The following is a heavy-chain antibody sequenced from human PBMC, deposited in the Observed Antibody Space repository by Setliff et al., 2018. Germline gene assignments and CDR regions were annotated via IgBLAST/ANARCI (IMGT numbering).Heavy chain of an antibody. CDR2: ISGSGGST. Sequence: GESLKISCAASGFIFGSDYMNWVRQAPGKGLEWVSAISGSGGSTDYADSVKGRFNISRDNSKNTLYLQMNGRRAEDTAIYYCAGDPPGPHLVYTYWGQGALVTVSS. V-gene: IGHV3-23*01. CDR1: GFIFGSDY. CDR3: AGDPPGPHLVYTY. D-gene: IGHD3-16*01. J-gene: IGHJ4*02.